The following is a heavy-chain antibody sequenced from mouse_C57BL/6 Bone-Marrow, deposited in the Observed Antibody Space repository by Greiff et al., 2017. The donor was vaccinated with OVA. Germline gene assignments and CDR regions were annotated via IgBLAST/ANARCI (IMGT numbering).Heavy chain of an antibody. D-gene: IGHD2-4*01. Sequence: EVKLVESGAELVRPGASVKLSCTASGFNIKDDYMHWVKQRPEQGLEWIGWIDPENGATEYASKFQGKATITADTSSNTAYLQPSSLTSEDTAVYYCTTYYDRGGFDYWGQGTTLTVSS. CDR2: IDPENGAT. V-gene: IGHV14-4*01. CDR3: TTYYDRGGFDY. J-gene: IGHJ2*01. CDR1: GFNIKDDY.